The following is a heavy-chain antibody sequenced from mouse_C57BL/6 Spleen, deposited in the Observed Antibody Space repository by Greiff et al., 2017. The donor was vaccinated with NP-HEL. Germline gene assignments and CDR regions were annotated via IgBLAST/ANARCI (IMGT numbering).Heavy chain of an antibody. CDR1: GYTFTSYW. CDR2: IDPSDSYT. Sequence: VQLQQPGAELVRPGTSVKLSCKASGYTFTSYWMHWVKQRPGQGLEWIGVIDPSDSYTNYNQKFKGKATLTVDTSSSTAYMQLSSLTSEDSAVYYCARWGGSSVAYWGQGTLVTVSA. D-gene: IGHD3-1*01. CDR3: ARWGGSSVAY. V-gene: IGHV1-59*01. J-gene: IGHJ3*01.